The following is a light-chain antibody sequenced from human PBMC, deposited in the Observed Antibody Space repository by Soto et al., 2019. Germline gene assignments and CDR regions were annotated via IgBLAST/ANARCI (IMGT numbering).Light chain of an antibody. J-gene: IGKJ4*01. CDR1: QSIDNW. CDR2: KAS. V-gene: IGKV1-5*03. CDR3: QQYKSYPLT. Sequence: DIQMTQSPSTLSASVGDRVTITCRASQSIDNWLAWYQQKPGKAPKLLIYKASSLQSGVPSRFSGSGAGTEFTLTIRILQPDDFSSYYCQQYKSYPLTFGGGTKVEIK.